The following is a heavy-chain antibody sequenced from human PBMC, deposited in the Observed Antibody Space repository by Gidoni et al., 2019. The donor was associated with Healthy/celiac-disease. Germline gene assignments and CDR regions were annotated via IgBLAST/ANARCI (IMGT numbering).Heavy chain of an antibody. CDR2: INAGNSKT. Sequence: QVQLVQSGAAGTKPGASVKVSCKAYGYTFTRYAIYWVRQAPGQRLEGMGWINAGNSKTNESKKFQGKATITRGTTASTNYRELSSLKTEGTTVYYCAMDGGGYGDHTHDAFDIWGQGTMVTVSS. CDR1: GYTFTRYA. J-gene: IGHJ3*02. CDR3: AMDGGGYGDHTHDAFDI. D-gene: IGHD4-17*01. V-gene: IGHV1-3*01.